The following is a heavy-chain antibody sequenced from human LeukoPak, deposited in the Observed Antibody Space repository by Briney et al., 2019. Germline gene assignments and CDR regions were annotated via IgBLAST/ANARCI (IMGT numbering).Heavy chain of an antibody. Sequence: GGSLRLSCAASGFTFSSYWMSWVRQAPGKGLEWVSYISSSGSTIYYADSVKGRFTISRDNAKNSLYLQMNSLRAEDTAVYYCARGRYFDWLFDFFDYWGQGTLVTVSS. D-gene: IGHD3-9*01. CDR1: GFTFSSYW. V-gene: IGHV3-48*04. CDR2: ISSSGSTI. J-gene: IGHJ4*02. CDR3: ARGRYFDWLFDFFDY.